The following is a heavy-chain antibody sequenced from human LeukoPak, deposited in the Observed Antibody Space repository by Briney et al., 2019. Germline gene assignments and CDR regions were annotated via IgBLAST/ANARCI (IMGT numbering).Heavy chain of an antibody. D-gene: IGHD3-9*01. J-gene: IGHJ4*02. Sequence: PGGSLRLSCAASGFTFSSYSMNWVRQAPGKGLEWVTFISSSSSYIYYADSVKGRFTISRDNSKNTLYLQMNSLRAEDTAIYYCAKNGKDNYDMFFDYWGQGTLVTVSS. V-gene: IGHV3-21*04. CDR1: GFTFSSYS. CDR3: AKNGKDNYDMFFDY. CDR2: ISSSSSYI.